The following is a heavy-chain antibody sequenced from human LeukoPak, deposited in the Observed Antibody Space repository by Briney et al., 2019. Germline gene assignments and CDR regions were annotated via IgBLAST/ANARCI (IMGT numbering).Heavy chain of an antibody. CDR2: IFYSGST. CDR1: GGSISGTSYY. D-gene: IGHD2-2*01. J-gene: IGHJ4*02. Sequence: SETLSLTCTVSGGSISGTSYYWGWIRQPPGKGLEWIGTIFYSGSTYYNPSLKSRVTMSVDTSQNQFSLKLSSVTAADTAVYYCATQTSLCHYYWGQGTLVTVSS. CDR3: ATQTSLCHYY. V-gene: IGHV4-39*01.